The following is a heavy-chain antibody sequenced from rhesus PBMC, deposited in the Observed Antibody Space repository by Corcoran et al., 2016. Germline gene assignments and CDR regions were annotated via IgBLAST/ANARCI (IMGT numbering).Heavy chain of an antibody. D-gene: IGHD3-3*01. Sequence: QVQLQESGPGVVKPSETLSLTCAVSGGSISDSYRWSWIRQPPGKGLEWIGYIYGSSTSTNYNPDLKSRVTMSKDTSKNQFSLKLSSVTAADTAVYYCASLYYNIWTGYATFDYWGQGVLVTVSS. V-gene: IGHV4S10*01. CDR2: IYGSSTST. CDR1: GGSISDSYR. J-gene: IGHJ4*01. CDR3: ASLYYNIWTGYATFDY.